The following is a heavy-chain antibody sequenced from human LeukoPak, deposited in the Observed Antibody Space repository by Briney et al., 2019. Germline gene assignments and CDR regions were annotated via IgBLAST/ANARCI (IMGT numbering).Heavy chain of an antibody. CDR3: AKDANWNDVRGDLGNWFDP. Sequence: PGGSLRLSCAASGFSFSSYTMNWVRQAPGKGLEWVAGISDSGSTTSYADSVKGRFTISRDNSKNTLYLPMNSLRAEDTAVYYCAKDANWNDVRGDLGNWFDPWGQGTLVTVSS. CDR1: GFSFSSYT. V-gene: IGHV3-23*01. CDR2: ISDSGSTT. D-gene: IGHD1-20*01. J-gene: IGHJ5*02.